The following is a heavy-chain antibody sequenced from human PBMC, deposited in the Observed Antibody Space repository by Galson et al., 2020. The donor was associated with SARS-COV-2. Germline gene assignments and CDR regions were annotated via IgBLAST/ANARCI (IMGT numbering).Heavy chain of an antibody. J-gene: IGHJ4*02. Sequence: GSGGSTYYADSVKGRFTISRDNSKNTLYLQMNSLRAEDTAVYYFDYWGQGTLVTVSS. CDR3: DY. V-gene: IGHV3-23*01. CDR2: GSGGST.